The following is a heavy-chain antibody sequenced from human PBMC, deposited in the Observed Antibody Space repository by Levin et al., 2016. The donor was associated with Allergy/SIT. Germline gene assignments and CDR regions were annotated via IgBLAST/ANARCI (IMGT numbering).Heavy chain of an antibody. J-gene: IGHJ4*02. CDR3: AKGTPYYYDSSGYYFYYFDY. D-gene: IGHD3-22*01. CDR2: ISGSGGST. V-gene: IGHV3-23*01. Sequence: VRQAPGKGLEWVSAISGSGGSTYYADSVKGRFTISRDNSKNTLYLQMNSLRAEDTAVYYCAKGTPYYYDSSGYYFYYFDYWGQGTLVTVSS.